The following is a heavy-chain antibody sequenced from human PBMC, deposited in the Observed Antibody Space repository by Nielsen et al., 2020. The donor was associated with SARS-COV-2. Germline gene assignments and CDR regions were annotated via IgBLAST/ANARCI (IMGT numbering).Heavy chain of an antibody. CDR1: GFTFSSYS. J-gene: IGHJ5*02. CDR2: ISSSSSTI. V-gene: IGHV3-48*01. Sequence: GESLKISCAASGFTFSSYSMNWVRQAPGKGLEWVSYISSSSSTIYYADSVKGRFTISRDNSKNTLYLQMNSLRAEDTAVYYCARDKSPYDFWSGYLGFDPWGQGTLVTVSS. CDR3: ARDKSPYDFWSGYLGFDP. D-gene: IGHD3-3*01.